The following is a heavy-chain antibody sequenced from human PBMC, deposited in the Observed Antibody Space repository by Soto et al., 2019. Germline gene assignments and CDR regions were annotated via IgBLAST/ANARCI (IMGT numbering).Heavy chain of an antibody. CDR2: INPNSGGT. V-gene: IGHV1-2*04. D-gene: IGHD6-19*01. J-gene: IGHJ4*02. CDR1: GYTFTGNY. CDR3: ARVGGWSNAALDY. Sequence: GASVKVSCKASGYTFTGNYMHWVRQAPGQGLEWMGWINPNSGGTNYAQKFQGWVTMTRDTSISTAYMELSRLRSDDTAVYYCARVGGWSNAALDYWGQGTLVTVSS.